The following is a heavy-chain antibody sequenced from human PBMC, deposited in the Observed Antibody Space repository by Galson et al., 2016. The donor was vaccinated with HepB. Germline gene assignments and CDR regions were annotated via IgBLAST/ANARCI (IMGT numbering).Heavy chain of an antibody. CDR1: GNTFTDYW. V-gene: IGHV1-2*02. J-gene: IGHJ6*02. D-gene: IGHD6-19*01. CDR3: ATAPGAGTF. Sequence: SVKVSCKASGNTFTDYWIHWVRQSPGPGLQWMAWINPYNGATKYAPNFQDRVTMTTDTSITTVYIEVRGLRSDDTAVYFCATAPGAGTFWGQGTTVTVP. CDR2: INPYNGAT.